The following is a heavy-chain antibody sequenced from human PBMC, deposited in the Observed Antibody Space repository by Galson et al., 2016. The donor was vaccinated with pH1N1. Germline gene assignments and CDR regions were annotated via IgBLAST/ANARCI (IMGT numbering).Heavy chain of an antibody. CDR3: ARGEGIRYYYSGMDV. J-gene: IGHJ6*02. CDR1: GGSMNSADYY. D-gene: IGHD3-16*01. Sequence: TLSLTCTVSGGSMNSADYYWSWIRQPPGKGLEWIGYIYYSGTTYFSPSLKSRLSMSVDMSKNQFPLTLNSVTAADTSVYYCARGEGIRYYYSGMDVWGQGTTVTVFS. CDR2: IYYSGTT. V-gene: IGHV4-30-4*01.